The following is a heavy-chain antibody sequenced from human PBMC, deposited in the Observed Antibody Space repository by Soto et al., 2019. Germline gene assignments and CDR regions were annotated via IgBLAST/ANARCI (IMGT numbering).Heavy chain of an antibody. CDR3: ARGGDVVVVTAALDY. CDR1: GDTFTDYY. CDR2: VNPSGGHT. J-gene: IGHJ4*02. V-gene: IGHV1-46*01. Sequence: QVQLMQSGAEVKKPGASVKGSCKASGDTFTDYYIHWVRQAPGQGLEWMGTVNPSGGHTTYAQHFLGRVTMTRDTSTSTLYMELTSLTSDDTAIYYCARGGDVVVVTAALDYWGQGTLVTVSS. D-gene: IGHD2-21*02.